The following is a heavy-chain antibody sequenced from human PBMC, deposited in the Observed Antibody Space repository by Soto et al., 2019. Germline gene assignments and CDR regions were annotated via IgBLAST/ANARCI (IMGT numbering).Heavy chain of an antibody. V-gene: IGHV3-7*01. CDR2: INEDGSEM. CDR1: GFAFSRYW. J-gene: IGHJ4*02. CDR3: ASALL. Sequence: EVQMVESGGGLVQPGGSLRLSCAASGFAFSRYWMYWVRQAPGKGLEWVANINEDGSEMNYVDSVKGRFTISRDNAKNSLYLQMNSLRVEDTAVYYGASALLRGQGTLVPVSS.